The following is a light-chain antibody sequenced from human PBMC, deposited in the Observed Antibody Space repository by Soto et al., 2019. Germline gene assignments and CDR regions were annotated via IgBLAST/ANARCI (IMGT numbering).Light chain of an antibody. Sequence: QAVVTQPPSASGTPGQGVTISCSGSNSNIGTNTVNWYQQLPGTAPKALIHTNNQRPSGVPDRFSGSKSGTSASLAISGLQSEDEAHYYCAAWDDSLTALVFGGGTQLTVL. V-gene: IGLV1-44*01. CDR2: TNN. CDR3: AAWDDSLTALV. CDR1: NSNIGTNT. J-gene: IGLJ2*01.